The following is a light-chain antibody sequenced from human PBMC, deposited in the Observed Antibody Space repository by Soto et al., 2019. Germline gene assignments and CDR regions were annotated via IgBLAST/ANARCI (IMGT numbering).Light chain of an antibody. Sequence: QAVVTQPPSASGTPGQRVTISCSGSSSNIGSNTVNWYQQLPGTAPKLLLYSSNQRPSGVPDRFSGSKSGTSASLAISGLQSEDEADYYCAVWDDSLNGPVFGGGIQLTVL. CDR2: SSN. CDR1: SSNIGSNT. CDR3: AVWDDSLNGPV. J-gene: IGLJ3*02. V-gene: IGLV1-44*01.